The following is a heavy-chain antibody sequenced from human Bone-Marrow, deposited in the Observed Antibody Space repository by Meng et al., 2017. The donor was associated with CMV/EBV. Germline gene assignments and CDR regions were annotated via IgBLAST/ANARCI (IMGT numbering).Heavy chain of an antibody. CDR2: IYWDDDK. V-gene: IGHV2-5*02. J-gene: IGHJ4*02. CDR1: GFSLSTSGVG. Sequence: QLILKGSGPTLVKPTQTPTLTCTFSGFSLSTSGVGVGWIRQPPGKALEWLALIYWDDDKRYSPSLKSRLTITKDTSNNQVVLTMTNMGPVDTATYFCAHRPTEGLFDYWGQGTLVTVSS. CDR3: AHRPTEGLFDY.